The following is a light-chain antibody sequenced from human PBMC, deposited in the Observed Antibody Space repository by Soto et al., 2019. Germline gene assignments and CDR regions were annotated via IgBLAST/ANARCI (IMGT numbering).Light chain of an antibody. CDR2: DVS. CDR1: SSDVGGYNS. J-gene: IGLJ1*01. Sequence: QSALTQPRSVSGSPGQSVTISCTGTSSDVGGYNSVSWYQQHPGKAPKLMIYDVSKRPSGVPDRFSGSKSGNTASLTISGLQAEDEAYYYCCSYAGSYSYVFGTGTKVTVL. CDR3: CSYAGSYSYV. V-gene: IGLV2-11*01.